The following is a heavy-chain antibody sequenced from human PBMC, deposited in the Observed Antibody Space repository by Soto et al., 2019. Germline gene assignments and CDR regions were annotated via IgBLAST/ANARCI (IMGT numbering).Heavy chain of an antibody. Sequence: SETLSLTCTVSGGSISSGGYSWSWIRQPPGKGLEWIGYMYHSGSTYYNPSLKSRVTISVDKSKNQFSLKLSSVTAADTAVYYCARVGSLVLVPAAIGGYYYYGMGVWGQGTTVTVSS. CDR2: MYHSGST. J-gene: IGHJ6*02. V-gene: IGHV4-30-2*01. D-gene: IGHD2-2*01. CDR3: ARVGSLVLVPAAIGGYYYYGMGV. CDR1: GGSISSGGYS.